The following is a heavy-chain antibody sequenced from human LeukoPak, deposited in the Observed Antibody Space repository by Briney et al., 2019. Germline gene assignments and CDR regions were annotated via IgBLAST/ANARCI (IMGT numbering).Heavy chain of an antibody. CDR1: GFTFSSYA. V-gene: IGHV3-23*01. CDR2: ISGTGNRT. CDR3: AREPGDY. Sequence: GGSLRLSCAASGFTFSSYAMGWVRQAPGKGLEWVSAISGTGNRTYYADSVKGRFTISRDNAKNSLYLQMNSLRAEDTAVYYCAREPGDYWGQGTLVTVSS. J-gene: IGHJ4*02.